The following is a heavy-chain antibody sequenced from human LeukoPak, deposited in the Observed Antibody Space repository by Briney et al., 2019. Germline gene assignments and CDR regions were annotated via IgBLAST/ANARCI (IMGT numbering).Heavy chain of an antibody. CDR1: GDSISSGGYY. CDR3: ARGEYSSSSPHLTYYYGMDV. CDR2: IYYTGST. D-gene: IGHD6-6*01. J-gene: IGHJ6*02. Sequence: SETLSLTCTVSGDSISSGGYYWSWIRQHPGKGLEWIGYIYYTGSTYYNPSLKSRVTISVDTSRNQFSLKLSSVTAADTAVYYCARGEYSSSSPHLTYYYGMDVWGQGTTVTVSS. V-gene: IGHV4-31*03.